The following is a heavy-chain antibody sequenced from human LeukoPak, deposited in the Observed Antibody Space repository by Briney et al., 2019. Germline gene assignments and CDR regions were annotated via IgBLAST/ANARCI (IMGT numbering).Heavy chain of an antibody. Sequence: PGGSLRLSCAASGFTFSSYGMHWVRQAQGKGLEWVAFIRYDGSNKYYADSVKGRFTISRDNSKNTLYLQMNSLRAEDTAVYYCAKVLWSGPNWFDPWGQGTLVTVSS. CDR3: AKVLWSGPNWFDP. J-gene: IGHJ5*02. CDR1: GFTFSSYG. D-gene: IGHD3-3*01. CDR2: IRYDGSNK. V-gene: IGHV3-30*02.